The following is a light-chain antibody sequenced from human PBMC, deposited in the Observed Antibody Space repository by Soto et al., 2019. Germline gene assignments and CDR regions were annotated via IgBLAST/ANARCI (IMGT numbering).Light chain of an antibody. J-gene: IGKJ2*01. CDR1: QSVIRN. V-gene: IGKV3-15*01. Sequence: EVVMTQSPATLSVSPGERATLSYRASQSVIRNLAWYQQRPGRAPRLLIYDASTRATNIPTRFSGSGSGTEFTLTISSLQSEDFAVYYCQQYNHWPLYTFGQGTKLEIK. CDR2: DAS. CDR3: QQYNHWPLYT.